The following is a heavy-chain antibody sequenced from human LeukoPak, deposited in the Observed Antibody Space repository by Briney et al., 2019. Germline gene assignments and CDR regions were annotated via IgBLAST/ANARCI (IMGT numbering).Heavy chain of an antibody. CDR3: ARTHRDQPHLDY. CDR1: GYTFTSYV. Sequence: ASVKVSCKASGYTFTSYVINWVRQATGQGLEWMGWMNPNSGNTGYAQKFQGRVTMTRNTSISTAYMELSSLRSEDTAVHYCARTHRDQPHLDYWGQGTLVTVSS. D-gene: IGHD1-14*01. V-gene: IGHV1-8*01. CDR2: MNPNSGNT. J-gene: IGHJ4*02.